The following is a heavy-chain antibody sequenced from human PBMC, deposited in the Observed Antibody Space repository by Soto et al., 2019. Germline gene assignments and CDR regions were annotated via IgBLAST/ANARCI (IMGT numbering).Heavy chain of an antibody. CDR2: ISNDGSDK. CDR3: AKGSGYDFDY. D-gene: IGHD5-12*01. CDR1: GFTFSSYG. V-gene: IGHV3-30*18. J-gene: IGHJ4*02. Sequence: QVQLVESGGGVVQPGRSLRLSCEASGFTFSSYGMHWVRQAPGKGLEWVACISNDGSDKSYSDSVRSRFTITRGNSKNTLYLEMNSLRAEDTAVYYCAKGSGYDFDYWGQGTLVIVSS.